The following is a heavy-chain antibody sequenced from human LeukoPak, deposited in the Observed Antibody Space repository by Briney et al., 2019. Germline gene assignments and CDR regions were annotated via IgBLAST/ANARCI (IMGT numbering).Heavy chain of an antibody. CDR3: AREIVGATRVDWFDP. J-gene: IGHJ5*02. CDR1: GGSISSYY. V-gene: IGHV4-59*01. Sequence: SETLSLTCTVSGGSISSYYWSWIRQPPGKGLEWIGYIYYSGSTNYNPSLKSRVTISVDTSKNQFSLKLSSVTAADTAVYYCAREIVGATRVDWFDPWGQGTLVTVSS. CDR2: IYYSGST. D-gene: IGHD1-26*01.